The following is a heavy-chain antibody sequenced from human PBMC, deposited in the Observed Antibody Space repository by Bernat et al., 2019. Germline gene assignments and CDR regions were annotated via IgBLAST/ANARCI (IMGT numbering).Heavy chain of an antibody. CDR1: GFTVSSSY. D-gene: IGHD2-8*01. CDR3: ARGSVSAVVNFDY. Sequence: VQLVESGGGVVQPGRSLRLSCAASGFTVSSSYMSWVRQAPGKGLEWVSVIYSGGSTNYADSVKGRFTISRDNSKNTLYLQMNSLRGEDTAVYYCARGSVSAVVNFDYWGQGTLVTVSS. V-gene: IGHV3-53*01. CDR2: IYSGGST. J-gene: IGHJ4*02.